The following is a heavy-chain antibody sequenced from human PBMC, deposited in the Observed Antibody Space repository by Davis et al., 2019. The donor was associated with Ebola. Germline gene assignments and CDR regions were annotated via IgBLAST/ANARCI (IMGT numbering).Heavy chain of an antibody. CDR1: GGSISSGGYS. D-gene: IGHD4-17*01. Sequence: SETLSLTCAVSGGSISSGGYSWSCIRQPPGKGLEWIGYIYHSGSTYYNPSLKSRVTISVDRSKNQFSLKLSSVTAADTAVYYCAKLLHLTTVMTWGQGTLVTVSS. CDR2: IYHSGST. CDR3: AKLLHLTTVMT. J-gene: IGHJ5*02. V-gene: IGHV4-30-2*01.